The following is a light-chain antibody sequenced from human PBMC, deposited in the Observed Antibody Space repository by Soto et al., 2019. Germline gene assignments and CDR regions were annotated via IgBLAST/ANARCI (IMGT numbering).Light chain of an antibody. V-gene: IGKV3-20*01. CDR1: QSVGNNY. J-gene: IGKJ2*01. CDR3: HQYASSPHT. CDR2: GAS. Sequence: EIVLTQSPGTLSLSPGEKVTLSCRASQSVGNNYLAWYQQKPGQSPRLLISGASSRATGIPDRFSGSGSGTDFTLTVSRLEPGDFAVYYCHQYASSPHTFGQGTKVEIK.